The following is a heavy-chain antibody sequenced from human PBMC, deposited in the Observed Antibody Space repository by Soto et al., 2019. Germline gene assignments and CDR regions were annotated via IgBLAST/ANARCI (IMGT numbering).Heavy chain of an antibody. CDR1: GGSISSYY. Sequence: SETLSLTCTVSGGSISSYYWSWIRQPPGKGLEWIGYIYYSGSTNYNPSLKSRVTISVDTSKNQFSLKLSSVTAADTAVYYCARDGFFFFSWNDDNPNLFSPRARRSSDP. CDR2: IYYSGST. J-gene: IGHJ5*02. CDR3: ARDGFFFFSWNDDNPNLFSPRARRSSDP. V-gene: IGHV4-59*01. D-gene: IGHD1-1*01.